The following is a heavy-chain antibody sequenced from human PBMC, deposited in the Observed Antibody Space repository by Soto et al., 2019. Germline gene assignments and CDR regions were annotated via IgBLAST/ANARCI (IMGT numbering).Heavy chain of an antibody. V-gene: IGHV6-1*01. D-gene: IGHD4-17*01. Sequence: SQTLSLPCAISGDSVSSNSAAWNWIRQSPSRGLEWLGRTYYRSKWYNDYAVSVKSRITINPDTSKNQFSLQPNSVTPEDTAVYYCARSEGAGDYAGWYFDLWGRGTLVTVSS. J-gene: IGHJ2*01. CDR2: TYYRSKWYN. CDR3: ARSEGAGDYAGWYFDL. CDR1: GDSVSSNSAA.